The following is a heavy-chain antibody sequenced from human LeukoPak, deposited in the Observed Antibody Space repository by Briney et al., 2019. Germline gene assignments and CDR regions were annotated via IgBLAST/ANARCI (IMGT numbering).Heavy chain of an antibody. CDR3: ARDQRAGIGSWYGTYWFDP. D-gene: IGHD6-13*01. CDR2: ISAYNGNT. J-gene: IGHJ5*02. Sequence: ASVKVSCKASGYTFTSYGISWGRQAPGQGLEWMGWISAYNGNTNYEQKLQGRVTMTTDTSTSQAYMELRSVRSDDTAVYYCARDQRAGIGSWYGTYWFDPWGQGTLVTVSS. CDR1: GYTFTSYG. V-gene: IGHV1-18*01.